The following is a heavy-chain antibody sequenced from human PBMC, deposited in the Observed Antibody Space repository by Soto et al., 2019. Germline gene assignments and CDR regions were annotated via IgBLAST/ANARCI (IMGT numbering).Heavy chain of an antibody. CDR2: IYYRGGT. D-gene: IGHD2-2*01. Sequence: SETLSHTSPVSGFTIISYYWSWIRQPPGKGLEWIGYIYYRGGTDYNPSLKSRVTISVDTSKNQFSLNLRSVTAADTAVYYCARDNPSAILDYWGQGTLVTVSS. V-gene: IGHV4-59*01. CDR1: GFTIISYY. CDR3: ARDNPSAILDY. J-gene: IGHJ4*02.